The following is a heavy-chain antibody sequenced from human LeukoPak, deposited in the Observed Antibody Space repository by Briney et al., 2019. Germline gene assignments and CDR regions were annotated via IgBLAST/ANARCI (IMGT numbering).Heavy chain of an antibody. D-gene: IGHD6-13*01. CDR1: GFPFTTYG. Sequence: GGSLRLSCVASGFPFTTYGIHWVRQAPGKGLEWVAFIRDDGGNKYYADSVKGRFTISRDNSKNTLYLQMNSLRAEDTAVYYCAKGAQAAVWYYFDYWGQGTLVTVSS. J-gene: IGHJ4*02. CDR2: IRDDGGNK. V-gene: IGHV3-30*02. CDR3: AKGAQAAVWYYFDY.